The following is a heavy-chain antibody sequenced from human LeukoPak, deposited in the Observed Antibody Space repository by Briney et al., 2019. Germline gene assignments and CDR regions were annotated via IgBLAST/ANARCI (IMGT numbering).Heavy chain of an antibody. Sequence: SETLSLTCTVSGGSISSYYWNWIRQPAGKGLEWIGRIYTSGSTNYNPSLKSRVTMSIDTSKNQFSLKLSSVTAADTAVYYCAGTRRGIAAAGPLVKFDYWGQGTLVTVSS. J-gene: IGHJ4*02. V-gene: IGHV4-4*07. CDR2: IYTSGST. CDR3: AGTRRGIAAAGPLVKFDY. CDR1: GGSISSYY. D-gene: IGHD6-13*01.